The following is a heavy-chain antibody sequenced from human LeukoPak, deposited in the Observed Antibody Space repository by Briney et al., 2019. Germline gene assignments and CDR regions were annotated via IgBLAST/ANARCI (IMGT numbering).Heavy chain of an antibody. CDR2: IHYSGST. V-gene: IGHV4-39*07. J-gene: IGHJ3*02. D-gene: IGHD5-18*01. CDR3: ARDVGYRAFDI. CDR1: GGSISSSSYY. Sequence: SETLSLTCTVSGGSISSSSYYWGWIRQPPGKGLEWIGSIHYSGSTYYNPSLKSRVTISVDTSKNQFSLKLSSVTAADTAVYYCARDVGYRAFDIWGQGTWSPSLQ.